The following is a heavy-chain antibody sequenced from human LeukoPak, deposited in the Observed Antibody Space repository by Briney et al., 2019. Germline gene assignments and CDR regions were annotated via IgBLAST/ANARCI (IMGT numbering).Heavy chain of an antibody. J-gene: IGHJ4*02. V-gene: IGHV3-53*01. CDR1: GFTFSSYA. Sequence: PGGSLRLSCAASGFTFSSYAMSWVRQAPGKGLEWVSVIYSGGSTYYADSVKGRFTISRDNSKNTLYLQMNSLRAEDTAVYYCASEAVAGTGPFDYWGQGTLVTVSS. CDR2: IYSGGST. CDR3: ASEAVAGTGPFDY. D-gene: IGHD6-19*01.